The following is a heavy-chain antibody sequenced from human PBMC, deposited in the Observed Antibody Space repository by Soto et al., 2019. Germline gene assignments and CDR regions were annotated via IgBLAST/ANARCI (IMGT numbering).Heavy chain of an antibody. V-gene: IGHV4-31*03. CDR3: ARGGDGYNHPFDY. Sequence: QVQLQESGPGLVKPSQTLSLTCTVSGGSISSGGYYWSWIRQHPGKGLEWTGYIYYSGSTYYNPSLKSRVTISVDSSKNQFSLKLSSVTAADTAVYYCARGGDGYNHPFDYWGQGTLVTVSS. CDR2: IYYSGST. J-gene: IGHJ4*02. D-gene: IGHD5-12*01. CDR1: GGSISSGGYY.